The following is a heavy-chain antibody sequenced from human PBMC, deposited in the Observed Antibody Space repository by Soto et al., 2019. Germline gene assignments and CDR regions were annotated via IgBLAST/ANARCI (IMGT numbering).Heavy chain of an antibody. CDR1: GGSISSGGYS. Sequence: SEALSLTCAVSGGSISSGGYSWSWIRQPPGEGLEWIGYIYHSGSTYYNPSLKSRVTISVDRSKNQFSLKLSSVTAADTAVYYCASYGDYNNWFDPWGQGTLVTVSS. CDR3: ASYGDYNNWFDP. D-gene: IGHD4-17*01. CDR2: IYHSGST. V-gene: IGHV4-30-2*01. J-gene: IGHJ5*02.